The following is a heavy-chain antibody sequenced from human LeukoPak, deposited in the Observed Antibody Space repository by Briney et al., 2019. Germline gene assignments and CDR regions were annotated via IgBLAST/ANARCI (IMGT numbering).Heavy chain of an antibody. V-gene: IGHV4-34*01. J-gene: IGHJ4*02. Sequence: SETLSLICAVYGGSFSGYYWSWIRQPPGKGLEWIGEINHSGSTNYNPSLKSRVTISVDTSKNQFSLKLSSVTAADTAVYYCARNYIAARRALDYWGQGTLVTVSS. CDR1: GGSFSGYY. D-gene: IGHD6-6*01. CDR3: ARNYIAARRALDY. CDR2: INHSGST.